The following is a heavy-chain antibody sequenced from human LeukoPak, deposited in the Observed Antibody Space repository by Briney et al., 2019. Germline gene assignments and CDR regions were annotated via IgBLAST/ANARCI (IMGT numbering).Heavy chain of an antibody. CDR1: GGSLSTSTYN. V-gene: IGHV4-39*01. D-gene: IGHD3-22*01. CDR3: ARQVRSPVVMFMDV. J-gene: IGHJ6*03. CDR2: VYYTGIT. Sequence: PSETLSLTCTVAGGSLSTSTYNWGWIRQPPGKGLEWIGSVYYTGITYYNPSVESRVTISVDTSKNHFSLELNSVTAADTGVYFCARQVRSPVVMFMDVWGKGTTVIVSS.